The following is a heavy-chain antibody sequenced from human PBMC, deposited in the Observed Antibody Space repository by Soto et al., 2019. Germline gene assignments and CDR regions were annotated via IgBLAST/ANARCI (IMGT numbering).Heavy chain of an antibody. V-gene: IGHV4-39*01. Sequence: QVQLQESGPGLVKPSETLSLTCTVSSGSISGRLYYWGWIRQPPGKGLEWIGSLHYSGDTYYHPSLESRVSISVDTSKNQFSLTLTSVTAADTSVYYCARLLISGTTYYWGPGSLVIVSS. J-gene: IGHJ4*02. D-gene: IGHD1-7*01. CDR2: LHYSGDT. CDR1: SGSISGRLYY. CDR3: ARLLISGTTYY.